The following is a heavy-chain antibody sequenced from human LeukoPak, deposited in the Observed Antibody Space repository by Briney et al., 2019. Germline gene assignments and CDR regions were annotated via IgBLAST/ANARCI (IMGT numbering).Heavy chain of an antibody. CDR1: GFTFSSYA. J-gene: IGHJ6*03. V-gene: IGHV3-21*01. Sequence: GGSLRLSCAASGFTFSSYAMSWVRQAPGKGLEWVSSITTSSSYMFYADSVRGRFTISRDNAENSLYLQMNSLRDEDTAVYYCARDPYSGGYGAYYYYYMDVWGRGTTVTVSS. CDR3: ARDPYSGGYGAYYYYYMDV. CDR2: ITTSSSYM. D-gene: IGHD6-19*01.